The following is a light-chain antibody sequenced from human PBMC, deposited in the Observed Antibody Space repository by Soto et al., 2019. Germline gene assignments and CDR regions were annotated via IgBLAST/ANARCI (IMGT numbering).Light chain of an antibody. CDR3: LQHNTYPYT. CDR2: AAS. J-gene: IGKJ2*01. CDR1: QGIRND. Sequence: AAGDRVTITCRASQGIRNDLGWYQEKPGKAPKHLVYAASNLQSGVPSRFSGSGSGTEFTLTISSLQPEDFATYYCLQHNTYPYTFGQGTKLEIK. V-gene: IGKV1-17*01.